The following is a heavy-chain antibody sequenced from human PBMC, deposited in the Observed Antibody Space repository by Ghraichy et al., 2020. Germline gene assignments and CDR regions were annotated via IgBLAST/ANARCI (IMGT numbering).Heavy chain of an antibody. V-gene: IGHV3-30*04. CDR1: GFTFSSYA. CDR2: ISYDGSNK. J-gene: IGHJ4*02. Sequence: GGSLRLSCAASGFTFSSYAMHWVRQAPGKGLEWVAVISYDGSNKYYADSVKGRFTISRDNSKNTLYLQMNSLRAEDTAVYYCARWAYIAVAGFDYWGQGTLVTVSS. CDR3: ARWAYIAVAGFDY. D-gene: IGHD6-19*01.